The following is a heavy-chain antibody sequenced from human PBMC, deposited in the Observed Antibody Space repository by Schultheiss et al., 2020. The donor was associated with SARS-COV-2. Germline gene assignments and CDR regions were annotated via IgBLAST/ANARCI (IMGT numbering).Heavy chain of an antibody. CDR3: ARRNSSSKNGMDV. D-gene: IGHD6-6*01. CDR2: INHSGST. V-gene: IGHV4-34*01. CDR1: GGSISSGGYY. J-gene: IGHJ6*02. Sequence: SETLSLTCAVYGGSISSGGYYWSWIRQPPGKGLEWIGEINHSGSTNYNPSLKSRVTISVDTSKNQFSLKLSSVTAADTAVYYCARRNSSSKNGMDVWGQGTTVTVSS.